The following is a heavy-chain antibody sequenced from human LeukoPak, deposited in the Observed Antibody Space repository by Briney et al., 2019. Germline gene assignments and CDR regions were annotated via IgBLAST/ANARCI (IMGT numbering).Heavy chain of an antibody. V-gene: IGHV1-69*05. CDR3: ARVDRYHYYLDV. CDR2: IIPVFGTA. J-gene: IGHJ6*03. Sequence: GASVKVSCKASGGTFSTFSITWVRQAPGQGLEWMGGIIPVFGTANYAQQFQGRVAVATDESTSTAYLELSSLRSEDTAIYCCARVDRYHYYLDVWGKGTTVTVSS. CDR1: GGTFSTFS.